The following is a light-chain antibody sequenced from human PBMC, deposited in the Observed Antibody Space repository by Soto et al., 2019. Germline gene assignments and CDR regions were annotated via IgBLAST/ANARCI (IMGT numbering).Light chain of an antibody. Sequence: IQMTQSPSTLSASVGDRVTITCRASQSISGWLAWYQQKPGRAPKLLIYDASYLESGIPSRFSGSGSGTEFTLTISRLEPEDFAVYYCQQYGSSGTFGQGTKVDIK. J-gene: IGKJ1*01. CDR3: QQYGSSGT. CDR2: DAS. CDR1: QSISGW. V-gene: IGKV1-5*01.